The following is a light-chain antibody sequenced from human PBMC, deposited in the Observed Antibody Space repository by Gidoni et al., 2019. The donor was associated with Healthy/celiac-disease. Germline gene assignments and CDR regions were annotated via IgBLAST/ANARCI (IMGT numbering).Light chain of an antibody. V-gene: IGLV3-25*03. CDR3: QSAAV. CDR2: KDS. J-gene: IGLJ2*01. Sequence: SYELTQPPSVSVSPGQTARITCSGDALPKQYAYWYQQKPGQAPVLVIYKDSERPSGIPERFSGSSSGTTVTLTISGVQAEDEADYYCQSAAVFGGGTKLTVL. CDR1: ALPKQY.